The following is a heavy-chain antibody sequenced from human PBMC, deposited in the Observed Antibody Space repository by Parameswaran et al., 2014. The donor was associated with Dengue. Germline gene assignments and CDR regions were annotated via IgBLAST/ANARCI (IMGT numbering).Heavy chain of an antibody. Sequence: SWVRQAPGQGLEWMGGIIPIFGTANYAQKFQGRVTITADESTSTAYMELSSLRSEDTAVYYCARVMFGVVIEGYYGMDVWGQGTTVTVSS. CDR2: IIPIFGTA. J-gene: IGHJ6*02. V-gene: IGHV1-69*01. D-gene: IGHD3-3*01. CDR3: ARVMFGVVIEGYYGMDV.